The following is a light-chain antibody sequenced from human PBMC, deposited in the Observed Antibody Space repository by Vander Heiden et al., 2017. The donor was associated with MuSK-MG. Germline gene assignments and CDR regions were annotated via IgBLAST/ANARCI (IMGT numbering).Light chain of an antibody. J-gene: IGKJ1*01. CDR3: QQRSLWHPGAR. Sequence: EIVLTQSPVTLSLSPGERATLSCRASQNINNYLAWYQQKPGQAPRLLIFDASNRATGIQARFSGSGSGTDFILTISSLEPEDFAVYFCQQRSLWHPGARFGQGTKVEIK. V-gene: IGKV3-11*01. CDR1: QNINNY. CDR2: DAS.